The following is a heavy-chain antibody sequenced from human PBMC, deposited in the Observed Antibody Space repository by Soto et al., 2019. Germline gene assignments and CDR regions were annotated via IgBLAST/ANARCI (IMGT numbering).Heavy chain of an antibody. CDR1: GFTFSSYG. CDR2: ISYDGSNK. V-gene: IGHV3-30*18. Sequence: PGGSLRLSCAASGFTFSSYGMHLVRRAPGKGLGWGAVISYDGSNKYYADYVKGRFTISRDNSKNTLYLQMNSLRAEDTAVYYCAKERAPIYYFDSWGQGTLVTVSS. J-gene: IGHJ4*02. D-gene: IGHD3-3*02. CDR3: AKERAPIYYFDS.